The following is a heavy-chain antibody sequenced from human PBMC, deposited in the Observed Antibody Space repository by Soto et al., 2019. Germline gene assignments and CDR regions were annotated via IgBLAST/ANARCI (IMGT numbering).Heavy chain of an antibody. Sequence: PSETLSLTCGVSGGSVTGYYWSWIRQSPGRGLEWIGYIFYTGSTNLNPSLKSRVSISVDTSQNQFSLKLRSVTAADTAVYYCARGDIAPTGFAGFDYWGQGTLVTVSS. J-gene: IGHJ4*02. V-gene: IGHV4-59*02. CDR2: IFYTGST. D-gene: IGHD1-1*01. CDR1: GGSVTGYY. CDR3: ARGDIAPTGFAGFDY.